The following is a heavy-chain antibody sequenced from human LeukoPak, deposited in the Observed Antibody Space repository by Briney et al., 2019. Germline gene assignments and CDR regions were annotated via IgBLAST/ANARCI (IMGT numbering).Heavy chain of an antibody. J-gene: IGHJ5*02. CDR3: ASDYSSSWSTWSYNWFDP. CDR1: GYTFTSYD. V-gene: IGHV1-8*01. Sequence: ASVKVSCKASGYTFTSYDINWVRQATGQGLEWMGWMNPNSGNTGYAQKFQGRVTMTRNTSISTAYMELSSLRSEDTAVYYCASDYSSSWSTWSYNWFDPWGQGTLVTVSS. CDR2: MNPNSGNT. D-gene: IGHD6-13*01.